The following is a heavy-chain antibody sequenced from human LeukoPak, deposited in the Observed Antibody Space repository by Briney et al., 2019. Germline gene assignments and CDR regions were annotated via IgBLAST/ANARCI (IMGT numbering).Heavy chain of an antibody. V-gene: IGHV3-49*04. J-gene: IGHJ6*02. D-gene: IGHD3-3*01. CDR2: IRSKAYGGTT. CDR3: IWIYGMDV. Sequence: GGSLRLSCTASGFTFGDYAMNWVRQAPGKGLEWVGFIRSKAYGGTTEYAASVKVRFTISRDDSKSIAYLQMNSLKTEDTAVYYCIWIYGMDVWGQGTTVTVSS. CDR1: GFTFGDYA.